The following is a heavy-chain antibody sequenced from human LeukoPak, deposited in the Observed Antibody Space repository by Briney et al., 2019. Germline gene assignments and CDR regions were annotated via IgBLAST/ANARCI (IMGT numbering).Heavy chain of an antibody. Sequence: ASVKVSCKTSGYTFISYGISWVRQAPGQGVEWMGWISVYNGNTNYAQKLQGRVTMTTDTSTSTAYMELRSLRYDDTAVYYCARSDYGGFGDYWGQGTLVTVSS. V-gene: IGHV1-18*01. CDR2: ISVYNGNT. J-gene: IGHJ4*02. CDR3: ARSDYGGFGDY. D-gene: IGHD4-23*01. CDR1: GYTFISYG.